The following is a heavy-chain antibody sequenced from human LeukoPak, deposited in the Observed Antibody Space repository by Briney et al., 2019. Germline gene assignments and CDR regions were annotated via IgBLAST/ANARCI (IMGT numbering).Heavy chain of an antibody. CDR3: AKRVPYSSSSVYFDC. V-gene: IGHV3-23*01. J-gene: IGHJ4*02. Sequence: GGSLTLSCAASGFTFTNYVMSWVRQAPGKGLEWVSAISDDGRSTYYADSVQGRFTISRDNSKNTLYLQMNNLRAEDTAFYYCAKRVPYSSSSVYFDCWGQGTLVTVSS. D-gene: IGHD6-6*01. CDR2: ISDDGRST. CDR1: GFTFTNYV.